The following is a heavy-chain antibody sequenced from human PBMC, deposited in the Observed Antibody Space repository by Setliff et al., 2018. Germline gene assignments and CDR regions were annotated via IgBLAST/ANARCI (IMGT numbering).Heavy chain of an antibody. V-gene: IGHV1-8*01. Sequence: ASVKVSCKASGYSFISYDINWVRQAPGQGLEWVGWMNHERDNTGYAQKFQGRVTMTGHASINTAYMELTSLTSEDTAVYYCVRNPLGPEASTPGGYWGQGTLVTVSS. CDR3: VRNPLGPEASTPGGY. CDR1: GYSFISYD. D-gene: IGHD3-16*01. J-gene: IGHJ4*02. CDR2: MNHERDNT.